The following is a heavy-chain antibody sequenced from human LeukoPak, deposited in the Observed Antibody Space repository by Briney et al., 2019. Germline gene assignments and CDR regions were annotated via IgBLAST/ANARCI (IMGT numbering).Heavy chain of an antibody. CDR3: AELGITMIGGV. Sequence: WGSLRLSGAASGFTFSSYEMNWVRQGPGKGLEWVSYISSSGSTIYYADSVKGRFTISRDNAKNSLYLQMNSLRAEDTAVYYCAELGITMIGGVWGKGTTVTISS. J-gene: IGHJ6*04. CDR2: ISSSGSTI. D-gene: IGHD3-10*02. CDR1: GFTFSSYE. V-gene: IGHV3-48*03.